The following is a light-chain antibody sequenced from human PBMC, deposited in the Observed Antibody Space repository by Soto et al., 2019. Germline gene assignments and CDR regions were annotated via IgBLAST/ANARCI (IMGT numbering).Light chain of an antibody. CDR1: QSVSSRF. Sequence: EIVLTQSPCTLSLSPGDRATLSCRASQSVSSRFLAWYQQKPGQAPRLLIYAASTRAAGIAARFSGSGSGTDFTLTISSLQSEDFAIYYCQQYYDWPITFGQGTRLEIK. CDR2: AAS. V-gene: IGKV3-15*01. CDR3: QQYYDWPIT. J-gene: IGKJ5*01.